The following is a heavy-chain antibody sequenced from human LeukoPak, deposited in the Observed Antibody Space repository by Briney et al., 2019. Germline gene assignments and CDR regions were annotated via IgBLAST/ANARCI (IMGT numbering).Heavy chain of an antibody. J-gene: IGHJ4*02. V-gene: IGHV4-39*01. Sequence: KRSETLSLTCTVSGGSISSSSYYWGWIRQPPGKGLEWIGSIYYSGSTYYNPSLKSRVTISVDTSKNQFSLKLSSVTAADTAVYYCAGLLQLWLLSTEYYFDYWGQGTLVTVSS. D-gene: IGHD5-18*01. CDR1: GGSISSSSYY. CDR3: AGLLQLWLLSTEYYFDY. CDR2: IYYSGST.